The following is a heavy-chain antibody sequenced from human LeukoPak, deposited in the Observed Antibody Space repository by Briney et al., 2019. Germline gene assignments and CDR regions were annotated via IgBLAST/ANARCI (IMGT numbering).Heavy chain of an antibody. V-gene: IGHV3-48*04. J-gene: IGHJ3*02. CDR2: ISSSSSTI. Sequence: GGSLRLSCAASGFTFSSYSMNWVRQAPGKGLEWVSYISSSSSTIYYADSVKGRFTISRDNAKNSLYLQMNSLRAEDTAVYYCARDLASGSFPYAFDIWGQGIMVTVSS. CDR1: GFTFSSYS. CDR3: ARDLASGSFPYAFDI. D-gene: IGHD1-26*01.